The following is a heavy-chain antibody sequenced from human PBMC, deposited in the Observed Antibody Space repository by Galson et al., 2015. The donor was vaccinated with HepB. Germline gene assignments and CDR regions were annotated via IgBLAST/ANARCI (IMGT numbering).Heavy chain of an antibody. D-gene: IGHD3-22*01. J-gene: IGHJ4*02. V-gene: IGHV3-66*01. CDR3: ARDSRYYYDSSGCEY. CDR1: GFTVSSTY. Sequence: ALSRAGAAAGFTVSSTYGIWVRQAPGKGRVGVSVVWSGGSTYYADSVKGRFTISRDNSKNTLYLQMNSLRDEDTAVYYCARDSRYYYDSSGCEYWGRGTLVTVSS. CDR2: VWSGGST.